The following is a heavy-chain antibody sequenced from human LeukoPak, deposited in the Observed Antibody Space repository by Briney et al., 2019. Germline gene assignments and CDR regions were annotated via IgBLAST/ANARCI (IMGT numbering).Heavy chain of an antibody. D-gene: IGHD2-2*02. V-gene: IGHV2-5*01. CDR3: ARGYCSSTSCYTFDI. CDR1: GFSLSTSGVG. J-gene: IGHJ3*02. CDR2: IYWNDDK. Sequence: SGPTLVNPTQTLTLTCTFSGFSLSTSGVGVCWIRQPPGKALEWLALIYWNDDKRDSPSLKSRLTITKDTSKNQVVLTMTNMDPVDTATYYCARGYCSSTSCYTFDIWGQGTMVTVSS.